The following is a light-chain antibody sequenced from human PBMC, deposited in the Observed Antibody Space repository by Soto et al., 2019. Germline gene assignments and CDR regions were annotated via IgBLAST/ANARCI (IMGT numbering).Light chain of an antibody. CDR2: STD. CDR3: LLYYGGAVV. V-gene: IGLV7-43*01. CDR1: TGTVTSGHY. Sequence: QAVVTQEPSLTVSPGGTVTLTCASSTGTVTSGHYPNWLQQKPGQAPRALIYSTDNRHSWTPARFSGSLLGGKAALTLSGVQPEDEAYYYCLLYYGGAVVFGGGTKLTVL. J-gene: IGLJ2*01.